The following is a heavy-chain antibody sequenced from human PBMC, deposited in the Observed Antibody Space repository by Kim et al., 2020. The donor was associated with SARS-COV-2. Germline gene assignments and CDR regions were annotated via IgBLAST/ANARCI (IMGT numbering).Heavy chain of an antibody. D-gene: IGHD3-10*01. Sequence: GGSLRLSCAASGFTFSSYAMHWVRQAPGKGLEWVAVISYDGSTNYYADSVKGRFTISRDNSKNPLYLQMNSLRAEDTAVYYCAREYGSGSYSVGPFDYWGEGTLATVS. CDR1: GFTFSSYA. V-gene: IGHV3-30-3*01. CDR3: AREYGSGSYSVGPFDY. J-gene: IGHJ4*02. CDR2: ISYDGSTN.